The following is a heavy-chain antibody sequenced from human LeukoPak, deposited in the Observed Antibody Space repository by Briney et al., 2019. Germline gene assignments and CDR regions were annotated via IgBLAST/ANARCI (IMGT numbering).Heavy chain of an antibody. CDR1: GGSFSGYY. Sequence: SETLSLTCAVYGGSFSGYYWSWIRQTPGKGLEWIGSIYYRGSTYYKSSLKSRVTISLDTSKNQFSLKLSSVTAADTAVYYCARARYEFTYGYRPNELGHYFDYWGQGTLVTVSS. CDR2: IYYRGST. D-gene: IGHD5-24*01. CDR3: ARARYEFTYGYRPNELGHYFDY. V-gene: IGHV4-34*01. J-gene: IGHJ4*02.